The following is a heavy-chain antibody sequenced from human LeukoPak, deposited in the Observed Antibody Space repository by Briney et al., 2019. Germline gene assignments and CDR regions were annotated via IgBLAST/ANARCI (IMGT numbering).Heavy chain of an antibody. D-gene: IGHD6-13*01. Sequence: GGSVTLSWAASGFTFSTYAMRWVRQAPGRGREWVSAIRGSGVSTYYADSMKGRFTTSRDTSKNTLYLQMTSLRAEDTAVYYCAKVMGSSSWYGNYYYGMDVWGQGTTVTVSS. CDR2: IRGSGVST. V-gene: IGHV3-23*01. J-gene: IGHJ6*02. CDR1: GFTFSTYA. CDR3: AKVMGSSSWYGNYYYGMDV.